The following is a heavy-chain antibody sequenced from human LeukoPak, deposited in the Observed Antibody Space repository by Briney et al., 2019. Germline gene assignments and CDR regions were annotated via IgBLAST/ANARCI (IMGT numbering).Heavy chain of an antibody. D-gene: IGHD2-2*01. CDR2: IYYSGST. J-gene: IGHJ4*02. CDR1: GGSMSSYY. Sequence: PSETLSLTCTVSGGSMSSYYGSWVRQPPGKGLEWSGYIYYSGSTNYNPSLKSRVTISVDTSKNQFSLKLSSVTAADTAVYYCARESVVVVPAAPQYYFDYWGQGTLVTVSS. CDR3: ARESVVVVPAAPQYYFDY. V-gene: IGHV4-59*01.